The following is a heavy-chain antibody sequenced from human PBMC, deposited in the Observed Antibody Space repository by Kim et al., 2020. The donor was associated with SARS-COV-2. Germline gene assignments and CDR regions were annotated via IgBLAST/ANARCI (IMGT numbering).Heavy chain of an antibody. Sequence: DSVKGRFTISRDNSKNTVYLQMNSLRAEDTAVYYCARETGDSGNWYYFDYWGQGTLVTVSS. CDR3: ARETGDSGNWYYFDY. D-gene: IGHD6-13*01. J-gene: IGHJ4*02. V-gene: IGHV3-66*01.